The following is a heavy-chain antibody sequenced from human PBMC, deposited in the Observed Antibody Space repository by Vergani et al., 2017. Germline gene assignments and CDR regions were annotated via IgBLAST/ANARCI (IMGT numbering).Heavy chain of an antibody. V-gene: IGHV1-24*01. J-gene: IGHJ6*02. CDR2: FDPEDGET. CDR1: GYTLTELS. CDR3: ARKDRITIFGVVKNYYYYGMDV. Sequence: QVQLVQSGAEVKKPGASVQVSCKVSGYTLTELSMHWVRQAPGKGLEWMGGFDPEDGETIYAQKFQGRVTMTEDTSTDTAYMELNSRRAEDTAVYYCARKDRITIFGVVKNYYYYGMDVWGQGTTVTVSS. D-gene: IGHD3-3*01.